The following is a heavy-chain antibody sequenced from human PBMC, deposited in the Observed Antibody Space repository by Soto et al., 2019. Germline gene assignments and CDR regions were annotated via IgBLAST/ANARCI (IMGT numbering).Heavy chain of an antibody. J-gene: IGHJ6*02. Sequence: SETLSLTCTVSGGSISFYHWSWIRQPPGKGLEWIGYIYYSGSTNCNPSLKSRVTISADTSKNQFSLRLTSVTAADTAVYYCARDWLGCSGDSCHPGSPGYYYYGMDVWGQGTTVTVSS. CDR1: GGSISFYH. CDR3: ARDWLGCSGDSCHPGSPGYYYYGMDV. D-gene: IGHD2-15*01. CDR2: IYYSGST. V-gene: IGHV4-59*12.